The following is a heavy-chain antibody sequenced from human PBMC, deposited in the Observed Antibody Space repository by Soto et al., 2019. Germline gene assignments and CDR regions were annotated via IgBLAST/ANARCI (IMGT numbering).Heavy chain of an antibody. J-gene: IGHJ6*02. CDR2: IDWDDDK. Sequence: GSGPTLVNPTQTLTLTCTFSGFSLSTSGMCVSWIRQPPGKALEWLALIDWDDDKYYSTSLKTRLTISKDTSKNQVVLTMTNMDPVDTATYYCARITSSGLALFWYYGMDVWGQVTMVTVSS. CDR1: GFSLSTSGMC. V-gene: IGHV2-70*01. D-gene: IGHD6-19*01. CDR3: ARITSSGLALFWYYGMDV.